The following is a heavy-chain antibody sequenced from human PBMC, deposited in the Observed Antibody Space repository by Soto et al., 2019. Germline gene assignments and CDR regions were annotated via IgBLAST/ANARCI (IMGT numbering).Heavy chain of an antibody. Sequence: EVQLVESGGGLVQPGGSLRLSCVASGFTFSSYWMDWVRQAPGKGLEWVANIKQDGSETYYVGSVNGRFTISRDNAKNSLYLQMNSLRAEDTAVYYCARSLDVWGQGTMVSVSS. D-gene: IGHD3-10*01. CDR1: GFTFSSYW. V-gene: IGHV3-7*01. J-gene: IGHJ6*02. CDR3: ARSLDV. CDR2: IKQDGSET.